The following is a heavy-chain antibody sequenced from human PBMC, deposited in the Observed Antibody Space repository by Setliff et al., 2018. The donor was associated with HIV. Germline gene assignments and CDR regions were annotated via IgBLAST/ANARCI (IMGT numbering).Heavy chain of an antibody. CDR2: INHSGST. J-gene: IGHJ6*02. CDR3: ARARAGRDRITIFGVVIRDDYYYGMDV. D-gene: IGHD3-3*01. CDR1: GGSLSGYY. Sequence: SETLSLTCAVYGGSLSGYYWSWIRQPPGKGLEWIGEINHSGSTNYNPSLKSRVTISVDTSKNQFSLKLSSVTAADTAVYYCARARAGRDRITIFGVVIRDDYYYGMDVWGQGTTVTVSS. V-gene: IGHV4-34*01.